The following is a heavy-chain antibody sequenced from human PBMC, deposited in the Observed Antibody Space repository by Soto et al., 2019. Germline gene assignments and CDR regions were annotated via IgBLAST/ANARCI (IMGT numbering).Heavy chain of an antibody. V-gene: IGHV4-30-2*01. CDR1: GVPTRSGCYS. Sequence: SETLSLTCAVSGVPTRSGCYSLRWIRQPPGKGLEWIGYIYHSGSTYYNPSLKSRVTISVDRSKNQFSLKLSSVTAADTAVYYCARGGGSFTPIDYWGQGTLVTV. CDR3: ARGGGSFTPIDY. CDR2: IYHSGST. J-gene: IGHJ4*02. D-gene: IGHD1-26*01.